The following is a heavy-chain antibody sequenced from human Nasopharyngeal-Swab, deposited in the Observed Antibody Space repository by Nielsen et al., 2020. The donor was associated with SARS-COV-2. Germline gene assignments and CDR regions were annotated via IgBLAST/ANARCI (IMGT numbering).Heavy chain of an antibody. D-gene: IGHD1-26*01. J-gene: IGHJ4*02. V-gene: IGHV3-23*01. CDR1: GFTFSSYA. CDR2: ISGSGGST. Sequence: GESLKISCAASGFTFSSYAMSWVRQAPGKGLEWVSAISGSGGSTHYADSVKGRFTISRDNSKNTLYLQMNSLRAEDTAVYYCAKGSLWELLDYWGQGTLVTVSS. CDR3: AKGSLWELLDY.